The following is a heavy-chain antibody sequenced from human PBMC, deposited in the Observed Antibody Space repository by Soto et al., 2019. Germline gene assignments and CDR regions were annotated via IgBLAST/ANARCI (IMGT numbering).Heavy chain of an antibody. CDR2: IYHSGTF. Sequence: PSETLSLTCAVSGGSISAAGDSWSLIRQPPGGGLEWIGYIYHSGTFLYNPSLKTLLTIALDRSNNQFSLTLNSVTAADTAVYYCARDRWTEPAFDYWGQGTLVTVSS. V-gene: IGHV4-30-2*01. CDR3: ARDRWTEPAFDY. CDR1: GGSISAAGDS. J-gene: IGHJ4*02. D-gene: IGHD2-15*01.